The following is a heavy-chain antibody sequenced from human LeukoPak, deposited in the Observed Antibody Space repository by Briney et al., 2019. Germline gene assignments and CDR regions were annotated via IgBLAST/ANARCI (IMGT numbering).Heavy chain of an antibody. Sequence: ASVKVSCRASGYTFTSYDINWVRQAPGQGLEWMGWMNPNSGNTGYAQKFQGRVTMTRNTSISTAYMELSSLRSEDTAVYYCARDYYDFCSGYSPHEFDNWGRGTLVTVSS. J-gene: IGHJ4*02. D-gene: IGHD3-3*01. CDR1: GYTFTSYD. CDR2: MNPNSGNT. V-gene: IGHV1-8*01. CDR3: ARDYYDFCSGYSPHEFDN.